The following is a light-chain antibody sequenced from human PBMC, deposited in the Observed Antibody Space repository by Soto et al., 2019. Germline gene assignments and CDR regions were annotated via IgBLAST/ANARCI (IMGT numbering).Light chain of an antibody. CDR2: EVS. V-gene: IGLV2-14*01. CDR3: GSYTGTIYV. J-gene: IGLJ1*01. Sequence: QSALTQPASVSGSPGQSSTISCTGTSGDVGVYKFVSWYQQYPGKAPKLIIYEVSNRPSGVSSRFSGSMSGNTASLTISGLQAEDEADYYCGSYTGTIYVFGTGTKLT. CDR1: SGDVGVYKF.